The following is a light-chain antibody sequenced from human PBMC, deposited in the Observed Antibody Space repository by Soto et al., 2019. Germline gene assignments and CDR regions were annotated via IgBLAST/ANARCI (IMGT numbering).Light chain of an antibody. CDR2: DTS. V-gene: IGKV3-15*01. CDR3: QRYNNWLLT. J-gene: IGKJ4*01. CDR1: PGIVDV. Sequence: QSPATLSVSPGEIATLSCMASPGIVDVLAWYQHKPGQAHSLLVVDTSTMATGVPAWFSCSRSGTEFTLTINSLQYEDLAVYYCQRYNNWLLTFGAGTKVDIK.